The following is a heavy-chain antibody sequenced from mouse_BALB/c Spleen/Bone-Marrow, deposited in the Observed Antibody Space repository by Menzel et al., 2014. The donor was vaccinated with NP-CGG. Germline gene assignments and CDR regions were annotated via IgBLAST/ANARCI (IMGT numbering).Heavy chain of an antibody. J-gene: IGHJ4*01. Sequence: EVKVEESGGGLVQPGGSMKLSCAASGFTFSDAWMDWVRQSPEKGLEWVAEIRSNSNNHATYYAESVKGRFTISRGDSKSTVYLQMNSLRPEDTGLYYCTDLLRLRRDYWGQGTSVTVSS. CDR1: GFTFSDAW. V-gene: IGHV6-6*01. CDR2: IRSNSNNHAT. D-gene: IGHD1-2*01. CDR3: TDLLRLRRDY.